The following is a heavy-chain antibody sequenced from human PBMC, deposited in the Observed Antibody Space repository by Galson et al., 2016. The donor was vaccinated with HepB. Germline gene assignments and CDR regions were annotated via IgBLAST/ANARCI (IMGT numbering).Heavy chain of an antibody. CDR3: AKRITMIRGDINWFDP. V-gene: IGHV4-59*01. CDR1: GASITSDY. CDR2: IYYSGST. D-gene: IGHD3-10*01. J-gene: IGHJ5*02. Sequence: SLTCTVSGASITSDYWSWLRQPPGKGLEWIGHIYYSGSTRYSPSLQSRVAMSIDTSKTEFYLRLTSVTAADTAIYYCAKRITMIRGDINWFDPWGPGTLVTVSS.